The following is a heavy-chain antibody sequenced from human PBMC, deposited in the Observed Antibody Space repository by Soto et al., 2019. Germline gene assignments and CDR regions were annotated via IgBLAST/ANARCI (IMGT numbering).Heavy chain of an antibody. J-gene: IGHJ4*02. CDR1: GGTLSNSA. V-gene: IGHV1-69*13. D-gene: IGHD4-17*01. Sequence: SVKVSCKASGGTLSNSAISWVRQAPGQRLQWMGGIIPVFNTSNFAQNLQGRVKFSADESTSTAYMELSGLTSDDTAMYFCARMADSLTTVTYYFFDIWRQGTQVTVSS. CDR3: ARMADSLTTVTYYFFDI. CDR2: IIPVFNTS.